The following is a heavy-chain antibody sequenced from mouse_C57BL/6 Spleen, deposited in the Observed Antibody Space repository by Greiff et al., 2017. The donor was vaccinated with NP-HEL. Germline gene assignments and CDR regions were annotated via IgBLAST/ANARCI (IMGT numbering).Heavy chain of an antibody. CDR1: GYTFTSYW. Sequence: QVQLQQPGAELVKPGASVKLSCKASGYTFTSYWMHWVKQRPGQGLEWIGMLPPNSGSTNYNEKFKSKATLTVDKSSSTAYMQLSSLTSEDSAVYYCARMWDYDYGWFAYWGQGTLVTVSA. D-gene: IGHD2-4*01. V-gene: IGHV1-64*01. J-gene: IGHJ3*01. CDR3: ARMWDYDYGWFAY. CDR2: LPPNSGST.